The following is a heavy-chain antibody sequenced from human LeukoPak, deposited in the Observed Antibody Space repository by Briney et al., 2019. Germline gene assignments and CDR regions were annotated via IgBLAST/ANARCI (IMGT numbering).Heavy chain of an antibody. CDR1: GFTFSSYE. V-gene: IGHV3-48*03. D-gene: IGHD3-22*01. CDR2: ISSSDGTI. J-gene: IGHJ4*02. CDR3: ARTYSSSWYYYDSSGYYPGFDY. Sequence: GGSLRLSCAASGFTFSSYEMNWVRQAPGKGLEWVSYISSSDGTIYYADSVEGRFTISRDNAKNSLYLQMNSLRAGDTAVYYCARTYSSSWYYYDSSGYYPGFDYWGQGTLVTVSS.